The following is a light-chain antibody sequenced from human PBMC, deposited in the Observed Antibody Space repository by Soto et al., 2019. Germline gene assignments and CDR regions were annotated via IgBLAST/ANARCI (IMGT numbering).Light chain of an antibody. CDR3: CSYAGSKV. V-gene: IGLV2-23*01. Sequence: QSVLTQPASVSGSPGQSITISCTGTSSDVGSYNLVSWYQQHPGKAPKLMIYEGSKRPSGVSNRFSGSKSGNTASLTISGLQDEDEADYYCCSYAGSKVFGTGTKLTVL. CDR1: SSDVGSYNL. J-gene: IGLJ1*01. CDR2: EGS.